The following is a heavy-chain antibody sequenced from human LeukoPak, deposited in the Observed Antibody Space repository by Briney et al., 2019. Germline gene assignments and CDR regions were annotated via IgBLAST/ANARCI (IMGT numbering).Heavy chain of an antibody. D-gene: IGHD2-15*01. Sequence: PSETLSLTCTVSGGSIDSYSISGSSYFWGWIRQTPGKGLEWIGSIYYSGSIYYNPSLKSRVTLSVDTSKNQFSLKVISMTAADTAVYYCARLGDCRGGICYSYLVYWGQGTLVTVSS. CDR1: GGSIDSYSISGSSYF. CDR2: IYYSGSI. J-gene: IGHJ4*02. V-gene: IGHV4-39*01. CDR3: ARLGDCRGGICYSYLVY.